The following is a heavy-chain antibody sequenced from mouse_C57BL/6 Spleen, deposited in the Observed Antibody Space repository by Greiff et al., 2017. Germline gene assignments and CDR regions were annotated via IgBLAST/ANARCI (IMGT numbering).Heavy chain of an antibody. D-gene: IGHD2-10*01. J-gene: IGHJ1*03. CDR1: GYSITSGYY. V-gene: IGHV3-6*01. CDR2: ISYDGSN. CDR3: ARDQVLLSYRGYFDV. Sequence: VQLKESGPGLVKPSQSLSLTCSVTGYSITSGYYWNWIRQFPGNKLEWMGYISYDGSNNYNPSLKNRISITRDTSKNQFFLKLNSVTTEDTATYYCARDQVLLSYRGYFDVWGTGTTVTVSS.